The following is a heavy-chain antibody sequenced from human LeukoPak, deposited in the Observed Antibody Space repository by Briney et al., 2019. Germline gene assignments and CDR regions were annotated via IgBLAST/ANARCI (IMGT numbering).Heavy chain of an antibody. CDR3: ASEVAAAGTVY. V-gene: IGHV3-48*04. D-gene: IGHD6-13*01. CDR1: GFTFSSYA. Sequence: PGGSLRLSCAASGFTFSSYAMHWVRQAPGKGLEWVSYISSSSSTIYYADSVKGRFTISRDNAKNSLYLQMNSLRAEDTAVYYCASEVAAAGTVYWGQGTLVTVSS. J-gene: IGHJ4*02. CDR2: ISSSSSTI.